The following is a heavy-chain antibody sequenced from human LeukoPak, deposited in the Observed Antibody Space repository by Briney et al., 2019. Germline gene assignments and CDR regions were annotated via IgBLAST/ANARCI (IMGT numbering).Heavy chain of an antibody. CDR3: AKVQRSSWYGAFDI. CDR1: GFTFSSYA. Sequence: GGSLRLSCAASGFTFSSYAMNWVRQAPGKGLEWASAISGGGGSTYYADSVKGRFTISRDNSKNTLYLQMNSLRAEDTAVYYCAKVQRSSWYGAFDIWGQGTMVTVSS. V-gene: IGHV3-23*01. D-gene: IGHD6-13*01. J-gene: IGHJ3*02. CDR2: ISGGGGST.